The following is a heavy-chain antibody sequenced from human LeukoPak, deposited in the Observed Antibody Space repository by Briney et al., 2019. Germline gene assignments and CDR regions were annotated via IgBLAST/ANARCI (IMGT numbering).Heavy chain of an antibody. CDR3: TRGAGWLIDY. V-gene: IGHV4-59*01. D-gene: IGHD3-16*01. CDR1: DDSISDYY. Sequence: RPSETLSLTCTISDDSISDYYRGWIRQPPGKGLEWIGYFHNSGTSTYNPSLKSRVTISADTSKNQFSLKLNSLTTADTDVYYCTRGAGWLIDYWGQGILVTVSS. J-gene: IGHJ4*02. CDR2: FHNSGTS.